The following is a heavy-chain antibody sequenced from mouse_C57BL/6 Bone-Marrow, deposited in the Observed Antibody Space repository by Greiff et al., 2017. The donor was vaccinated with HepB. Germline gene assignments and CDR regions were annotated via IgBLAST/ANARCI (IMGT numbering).Heavy chain of an antibody. J-gene: IGHJ2*01. CDR3: AREEGLTCTDFDD. CDR2: ISYDGST. D-gene: IGHD4-1*01. CDR1: GYSITSGYS. V-gene: IGHV3-6*01. Sequence: ESGPGLVKPSQSLSLTCSVTGYSITSGYSWNWIRQFPGNQLEWMGSISYDGSTNYNPSLKNRISITRDTSDNQFFLKLNSETTEDTATYYGAREEGLTCTDFDDWCQGTTLTVSS.